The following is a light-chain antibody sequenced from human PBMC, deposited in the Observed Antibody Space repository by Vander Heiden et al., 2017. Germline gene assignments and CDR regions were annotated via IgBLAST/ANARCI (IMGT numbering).Light chain of an antibody. CDR1: QDIRSW. Sequence: DIQITQSTSSVSASVGDRVTITCRASQDIRSWLAWYQQKPGKAPNLLIYGASNLRSGVPSRFSGSGSGTDFTLTISSLQPEDFATYYCQQANSFPLTFGPGTKVDIK. J-gene: IGKJ3*01. V-gene: IGKV1-12*01. CDR2: GAS. CDR3: QQANSFPLT.